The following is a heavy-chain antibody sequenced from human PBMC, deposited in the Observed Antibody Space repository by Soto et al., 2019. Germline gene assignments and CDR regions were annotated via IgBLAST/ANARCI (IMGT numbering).Heavy chain of an antibody. V-gene: IGHV3-33*01. J-gene: IGHJ4*02. Sequence: GGSLRLSCAASGFTFSSYGMHWVRQAPGKGLEWVAVIWYDGSNKYYADSVKGRFTISRDNSKNTLYLQMNSLRAEDTAVYYCAREVVGTSGWPEFDYWGQGTLVTVSS. CDR2: IWYDGSNK. D-gene: IGHD6-19*01. CDR3: AREVVGTSGWPEFDY. CDR1: GFTFSSYG.